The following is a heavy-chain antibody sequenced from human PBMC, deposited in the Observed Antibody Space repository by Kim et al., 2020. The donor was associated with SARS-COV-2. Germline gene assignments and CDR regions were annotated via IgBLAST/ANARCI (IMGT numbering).Heavy chain of an antibody. V-gene: IGHV4-4*07. D-gene: IGHD3-3*01. CDR2: IYTSGST. Sequence: SETLSLTCTVSGGSISSYYWSWIRQPAGKGLEWIGRIYTSGSTNYNPSLKSRVTMSVDTSKNQFSLKLSSVTAADTAVYYCAREVVLEWLLSNFWFDPWGQGTLVTVSS. CDR1: GGSISSYY. CDR3: AREVVLEWLLSNFWFDP. J-gene: IGHJ5*02.